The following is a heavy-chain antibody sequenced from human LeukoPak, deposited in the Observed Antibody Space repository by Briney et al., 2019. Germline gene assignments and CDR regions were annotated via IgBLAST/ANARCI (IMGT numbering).Heavy chain of an antibody. V-gene: IGHV3-23*01. CDR2: ISGSGGST. J-gene: IGHJ4*02. D-gene: IGHD6-19*01. Sequence: GGSLRLSCAASGFTFSSYAMSWVRQAPGKGLEWVSAISGSGGSTYYADSVKGRFTISRDNSKNTLYLQMNSLRAEDTAVYYCANAPGQWLAYEVWGQGTLSPSPQ. CDR3: ANAPGQWLAYEV. CDR1: GFTFSSYA.